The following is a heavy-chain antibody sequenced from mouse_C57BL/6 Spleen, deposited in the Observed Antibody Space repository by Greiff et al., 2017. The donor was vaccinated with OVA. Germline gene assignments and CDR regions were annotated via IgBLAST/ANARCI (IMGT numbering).Heavy chain of an antibody. CDR1: GYTFTDYN. Sequence: EVQLQESGPELVKPGASVKIPCKASGYTFTDYNMDWVKQSHGKSLEWIGDINPNNGGTIYNQKFKGKATLTVDKSSSTAYMELRSLTSEDTAVYYCARSDYYSNLYAMDYWGQGTSVTVSS. CDR3: ARSDYYSNLYAMDY. V-gene: IGHV1-18*01. CDR2: INPNNGGT. J-gene: IGHJ4*01. D-gene: IGHD2-5*01.